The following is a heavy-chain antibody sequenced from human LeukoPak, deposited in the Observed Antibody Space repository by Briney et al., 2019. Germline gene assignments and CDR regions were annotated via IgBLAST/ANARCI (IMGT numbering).Heavy chain of an antibody. CDR2: ISGSDRT. V-gene: IGHV3-23*01. CDR1: GFTFSNYA. D-gene: IGHD3-22*01. CDR3: AKSHYYDISGYSDY. J-gene: IGHJ4*02. Sequence: PPGGSLRLSCAASGFTFSNYAMSWVRQPPGKGLECVSAISGSDRTYYAYSVKGRFTISRDHSKYTLYLQMNSLRAEDTAVYYCAKSHYYDISGYSDYWGQGTLVTVSS.